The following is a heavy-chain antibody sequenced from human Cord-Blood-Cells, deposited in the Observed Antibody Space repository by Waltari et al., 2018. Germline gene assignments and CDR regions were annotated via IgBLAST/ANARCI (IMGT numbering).Heavy chain of an antibody. CDR3: AREANWNYDY. D-gene: IGHD1-7*01. CDR2: INHSGST. Sequence: QVQLQQWGAGLLKPSETLSLTCAVYAGSFSGYYWSWIRQPPGKGLEGIGEINHSGSTNYNPSLKSRVTISVDTSKNQFSLKLSSVTAADTAVYYCAREANWNYDYWGQGTLVTVSS. CDR1: AGSFSGYY. J-gene: IGHJ4*02. V-gene: IGHV4-34*01.